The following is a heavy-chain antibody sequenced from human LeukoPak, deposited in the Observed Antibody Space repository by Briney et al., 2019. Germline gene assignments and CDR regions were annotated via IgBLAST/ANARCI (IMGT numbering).Heavy chain of an antibody. Sequence: QAGGSLRLSCAASGFTFSSYAMSWVRQAPGKGLEWVSYISSSGSTIYYADSVKGRFTISRDNAKNSLYLQMNSLRAEDTAVYYCASCGGSCYWVRWGQGALVTVSS. J-gene: IGHJ4*02. D-gene: IGHD2-15*01. CDR1: GFTFSSYA. CDR2: ISSSGSTI. V-gene: IGHV3-48*03. CDR3: ASCGGSCYWVR.